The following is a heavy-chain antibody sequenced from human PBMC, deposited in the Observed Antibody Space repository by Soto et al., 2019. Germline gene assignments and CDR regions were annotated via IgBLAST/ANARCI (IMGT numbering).Heavy chain of an antibody. Sequence: KASETLSLTCGVSGGTIRSPDWWTWVRQPPGKGLEWIGEIFQSGSTNYTPSLESRVTISVDKSKNQFSLTLTSVTAADTAVYFCARAPVGLDTISYFDYWGQGKLVTAPQ. J-gene: IGHJ4*02. CDR2: IFQSGST. CDR1: GGTIRSPDW. V-gene: IGHV4-4*02. D-gene: IGHD3-3*01. CDR3: ARAPVGLDTISYFDY.